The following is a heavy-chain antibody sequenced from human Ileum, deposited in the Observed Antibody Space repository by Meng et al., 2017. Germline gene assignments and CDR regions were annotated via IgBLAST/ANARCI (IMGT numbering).Heavy chain of an antibody. Sequence: QLHLRGSAPERVTPSDTLSLTCTVSGESLSSGNYYWGWIRQPPGKGLEWIGSLYYNGNTYYNPSLRSRVTISIDTSKNQFSLKLNSVTAADTAVYYCGKAPHYWGQGTLVTVSS. CDR2: LYYNGNT. V-gene: IGHV4-39*07. J-gene: IGHJ4*02. CDR1: GESLSSGNYY. CDR3: GKAPHY.